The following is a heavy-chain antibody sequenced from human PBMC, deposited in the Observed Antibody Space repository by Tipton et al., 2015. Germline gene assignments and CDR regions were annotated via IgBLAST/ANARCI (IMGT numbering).Heavy chain of an antibody. CDR3: ARAREGCSANSCYLDP. J-gene: IGHJ5*02. V-gene: IGHV4-61*01. CDR1: GGSVTSGSYY. CDR2: ISYSGST. Sequence: TLSLTCTVSGGSVTSGSYYWSWIRQPPGKGLEWIGYISYSGSTNYNPSLKSRVTISVDKAKNQVFLNLNSVTAADTAVYYCARAREGCSANSCYLDPWGQGTLVTVSS. D-gene: IGHD2-15*01.